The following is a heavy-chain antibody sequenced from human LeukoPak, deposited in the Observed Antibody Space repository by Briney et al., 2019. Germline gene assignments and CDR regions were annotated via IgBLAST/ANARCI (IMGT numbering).Heavy chain of an antibody. CDR3: AKADKWELLASYFQH. V-gene: IGHV1-69*01. D-gene: IGHD1-26*01. CDR2: IIPIFGTA. J-gene: IGHJ1*01. Sequence: SVKVSCKASGGTFSSYAISWVRQAPGQGLEWMGGIIPIFGTANYAQKFQGRVTITADESTSTAYMELSSLRAEDTALYYCAKADKWELLASYFQHWGQGTLVTVSS. CDR1: GGTFSSYA.